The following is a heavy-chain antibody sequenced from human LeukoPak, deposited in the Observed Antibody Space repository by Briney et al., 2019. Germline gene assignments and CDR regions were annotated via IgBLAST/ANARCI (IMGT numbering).Heavy chain of an antibody. CDR3: ARTYYYGSGSYKIDP. CDR1: GYTFTTYA. Sequence: ASAKVSCKASGYTFTTYAMNWVRQAPGQGLEWMGWINTDTGNPTYAQGFTGRFVFSLDTSVSTAYLQISSLKAEDTAVYFCARTYYYGSGSYKIDPWGQGTLVTVSS. CDR2: INTDTGNP. D-gene: IGHD3-10*01. J-gene: IGHJ5*02. V-gene: IGHV7-4-1*02.